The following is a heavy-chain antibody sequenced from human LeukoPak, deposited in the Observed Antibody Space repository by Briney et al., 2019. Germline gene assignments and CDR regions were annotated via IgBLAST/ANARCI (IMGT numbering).Heavy chain of an antibody. D-gene: IGHD1-26*01. V-gene: IGHV1-2*02. CDR2: INPNSGGT. J-gene: IGHJ4*02. CDR3: ARGRVGATRGRSYYFDY. CDR1: GYTFTGYY. Sequence: GASVKVSCKASGYTFTGYYVHWVRQAPGQGLEWMGWINPNSGGTNYAQKFQGRVTMTRNTSISTAYMELSSLRSEDTAVYYCARGRVGATRGRSYYFDYWGQGTLVTVSS.